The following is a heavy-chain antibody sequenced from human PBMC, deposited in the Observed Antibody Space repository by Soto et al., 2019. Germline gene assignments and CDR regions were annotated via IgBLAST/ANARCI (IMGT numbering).Heavy chain of an antibody. D-gene: IGHD3-16*02. J-gene: IGHJ4*02. CDR3: AGGGGGYRLGYGY. CDR2: IKQDGSEK. CDR1: GFTFSSYW. Sequence: EVQLVESGGGLVQPGGSLRLSCAASGFTFSSYWMSWVRQAPGKGLEWVANIKQDGSEKYYVDSVKGRFTISRDNAKNSLYLKMNSLRAEDTAVYYCAGGGGGYRLGYGYWGQGTLVTVS. V-gene: IGHV3-7*01.